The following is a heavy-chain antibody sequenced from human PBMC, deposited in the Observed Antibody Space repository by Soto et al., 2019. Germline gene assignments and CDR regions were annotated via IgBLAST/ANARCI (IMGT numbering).Heavy chain of an antibody. Sequence: GSLRLSCATSGFTFSSYGMHWVRQAPGKGLEWVAVIWYDGSNKYYADSVKGRFTISRDNSKNTLYLQMNSLRAEDTAVYYFAIDWIRPIAVAGRDVGPTDYWGQGTLVTVSS. D-gene: IGHD6-19*01. CDR3: AIDWIRPIAVAGRDVGPTDY. CDR2: IWYDGSNK. J-gene: IGHJ4*02. CDR1: GFTFSSYG. V-gene: IGHV3-30*02.